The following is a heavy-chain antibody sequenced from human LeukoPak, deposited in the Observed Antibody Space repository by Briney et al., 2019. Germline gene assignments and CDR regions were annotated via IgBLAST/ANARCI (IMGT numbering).Heavy chain of an antibody. J-gene: IGHJ3*02. CDR3: ARGITMTSLAFDI. V-gene: IGHV4-59*12. CDR1: GGSTSSYY. CDR2: IYYSGST. D-gene: IGHD3-22*01. Sequence: SETLSLTCTVSGGSTSSYYWSWIRQPPGKGLEWIGYIYYSGSTNYNPSLKSRVTISVDTSKNQFSLKLSSVTAADTAVYYCARGITMTSLAFDIWGQGTMVTVSS.